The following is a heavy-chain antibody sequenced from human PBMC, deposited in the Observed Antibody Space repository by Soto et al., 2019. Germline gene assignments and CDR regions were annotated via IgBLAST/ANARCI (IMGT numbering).Heavy chain of an antibody. Sequence: ASETLSLTCTVSGGSISSYYWSWIRQPPGKGLEWIGYIYYSGSTNYNPSLKSRVTISVDTSKNQFSLKLSSVTAADTAVYYCARVDDYSNSVWGQGTLVTVSS. CDR3: ARVDDYSNSV. CDR1: GGSISSYY. D-gene: IGHD4-4*01. CDR2: IYYSGST. J-gene: IGHJ4*02. V-gene: IGHV4-59*01.